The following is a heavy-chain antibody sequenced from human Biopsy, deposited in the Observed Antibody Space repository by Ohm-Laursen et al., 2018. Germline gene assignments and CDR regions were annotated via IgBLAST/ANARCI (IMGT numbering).Heavy chain of an antibody. CDR2: IFYSGIT. V-gene: IGHV4-39*01. CDR3: ARHPTGFWFDP. J-gene: IGHJ5*01. CDR1: GGSVSSNVAY. Sequence: PSDTLSLTCAVSGGSVSSNVAYWAWIRQPPGKGLESIGSIFYSGITYYNPSLQSRVTMSVDTSKNQFSLNLTSVTAADTAVYYCARHPTGFWFDPWGQGTTVTVSS.